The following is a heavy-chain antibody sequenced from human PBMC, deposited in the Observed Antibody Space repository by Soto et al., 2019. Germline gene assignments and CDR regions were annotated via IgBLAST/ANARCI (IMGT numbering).Heavy chain of an antibody. J-gene: IGHJ6*02. V-gene: IGHV3-9*01. CDR2: ISWNSGSI. D-gene: IGHD5-18*01. Sequence: GGSLRLSCAASGFTFDDYAMHWVRQAPGKGLEWVSGISWNSGSIGYADSVKGRFTISRDNAKNSLYLQMNSLRAEDTALYYCAKEDTANSYGMDFWGQGTTVTVSS. CDR3: AKEDTANSYGMDF. CDR1: GFTFDDYA.